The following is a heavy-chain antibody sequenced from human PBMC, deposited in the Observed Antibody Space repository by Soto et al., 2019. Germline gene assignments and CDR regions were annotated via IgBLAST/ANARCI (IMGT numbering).Heavy chain of an antibody. Sequence: GASVKVSCKASGYTFTSYAMHWVRQAPGQRLEWMGWINADNGNTKYSQKFQGRVTITRDTSTSTAYMELSSLRSEDTAVYYCARECGYFSGGSCYTDAFDIWGQGTMVTVSS. D-gene: IGHD2-15*01. CDR1: GYTFTSYA. CDR3: ARECGYFSGGSCYTDAFDI. CDR2: INADNGNT. V-gene: IGHV1-3*01. J-gene: IGHJ3*02.